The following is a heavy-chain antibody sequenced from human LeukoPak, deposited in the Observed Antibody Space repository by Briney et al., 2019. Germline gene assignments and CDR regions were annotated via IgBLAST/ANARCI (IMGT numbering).Heavy chain of an antibody. CDR1: GFTFSSYG. D-gene: IGHD3-16*01. CDR3: AKDTPLCYFDY. CDR2: IRNDGSII. J-gene: IGHJ4*02. Sequence: GSLRLSCAASGFTFSSYGMHWIRQAPGKGLEWVAFIRNDGSIIYNADSVKGRFTISRDNSKNTLYLQMNSLRAEDTAVYYCAKDTPLCYFDYWGQGTLVTVSS. V-gene: IGHV3-30*02.